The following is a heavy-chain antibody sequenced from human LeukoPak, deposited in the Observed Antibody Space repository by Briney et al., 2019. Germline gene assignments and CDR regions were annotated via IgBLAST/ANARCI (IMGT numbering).Heavy chain of an antibody. Sequence: GGSLRLSCTASGFTFGDYAMSWFRQAPGKGLEWVGFIRRKGYGGTTEYAASVKGRFTISRDDSKSIAYLQMNSLKTEDTAVYYCTRHGDPGGPMDYWGQGTLVTVSS. CDR2: IRRKGYGGTT. CDR1: GFTFGDYA. D-gene: IGHD2-21*02. V-gene: IGHV3-49*03. J-gene: IGHJ4*02. CDR3: TRHGDPGGPMDY.